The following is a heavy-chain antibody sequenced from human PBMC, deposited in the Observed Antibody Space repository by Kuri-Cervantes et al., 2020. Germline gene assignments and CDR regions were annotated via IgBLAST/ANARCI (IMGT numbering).Heavy chain of an antibody. CDR1: GFTFDDYA. V-gene: IGHV3-43D*04. CDR2: ISWDGGST. CDR3: ARGVRAGVVVLAYPYYYMDV. Sequence: GGSLRLSCAASGFTFDDYAMHWVRQAPGKGLEWVSLISWDGGSTYYADSVKGRFTVSRDTAKNSVFLQMNSLRAEDTAVYYCARGVRAGVVVLAYPYYYMDVWGKGTTVTVSS. D-gene: IGHD2-15*01. J-gene: IGHJ6*03.